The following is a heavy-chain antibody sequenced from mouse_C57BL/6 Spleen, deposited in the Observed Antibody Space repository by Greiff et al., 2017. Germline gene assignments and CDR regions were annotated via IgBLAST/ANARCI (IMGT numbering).Heavy chain of an antibody. Sequence: VQLQQSGAELARPGASVKLSCKASGYTFTSYGISWVKQRTGQGLEWIGEIYPRSGNTYYNEKFKGKATLTADKSSSTAYMELRSLTSEDSAVYFCARSEVYDGPYDMDYWGQGTSVTVSS. J-gene: IGHJ4*01. CDR1: GYTFTSYG. CDR2: IYPRSGNT. CDR3: ARSEVYDGPYDMDY. V-gene: IGHV1-81*01. D-gene: IGHD2-3*01.